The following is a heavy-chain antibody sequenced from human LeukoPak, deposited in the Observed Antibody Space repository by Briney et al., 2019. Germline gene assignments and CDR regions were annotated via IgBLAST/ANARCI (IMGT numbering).Heavy chain of an antibody. CDR2: ISWNSGSI. V-gene: IGHV3-9*01. J-gene: IGHJ3*02. Sequence: GGSLRLSCAASGFTFDDYAMHWVRQAPGKGLEWVSGISWNSGSIGYADSVKGRFTISRDNAKNSLYLQMNSLRAEDTALYYCAKEGRTTSDAFDIWGQGTMVTVSS. CDR1: GFTFDDYA. CDR3: AKEGRTTSDAFDI. D-gene: IGHD1-7*01.